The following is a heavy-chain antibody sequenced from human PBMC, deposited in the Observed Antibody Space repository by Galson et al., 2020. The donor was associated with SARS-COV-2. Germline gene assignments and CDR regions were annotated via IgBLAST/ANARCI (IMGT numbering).Heavy chain of an antibody. J-gene: IGHJ4*02. CDR2: VFHSGNT. V-gene: IGHV4-38-2*02. CDR3: ARALDYRGPSDY. Sequence: SETLSLTCTVSGYSISSGFYWGWIRQPPGKGLEWIGTVFHSGNTYYNPSLKSRVTISVDTSKNQFSLKLSSVTAADTAVYYCARALDYRGPSDYWGQGTLVTVSS. CDR1: GYSISSGFY. D-gene: IGHD4-17*01.